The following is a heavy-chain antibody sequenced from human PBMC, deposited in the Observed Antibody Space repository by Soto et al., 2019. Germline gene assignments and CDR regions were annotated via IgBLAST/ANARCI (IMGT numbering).Heavy chain of an antibody. J-gene: IGHJ4*02. CDR1: GGSISSGGYY. CDR3: ARAYCSGGSCYFDY. V-gene: IGHV4-31*03. CDR2: IYYSGST. Sequence: QVQLQESGPGLVKPSQTLSLTCTVSGGSISSGGYYWSWISQHPGKGLEWIGYIYYSGSTYYNPSLKSRVTISVDTSKNQFSLKLSSVTAADTAVYYCARAYCSGGSCYFDYWGQGTLVTVSS. D-gene: IGHD2-15*01.